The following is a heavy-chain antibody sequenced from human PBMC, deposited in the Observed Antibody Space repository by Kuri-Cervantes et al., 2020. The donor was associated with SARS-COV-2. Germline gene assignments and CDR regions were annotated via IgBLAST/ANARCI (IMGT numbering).Heavy chain of an antibody. CDR2: IYYSGST. CDR3: ARHLWSDGMDV. D-gene: IGHD2-8*02. J-gene: IGHJ6*02. V-gene: IGHV4-39*01. CDR1: GGSISSGSYY. Sequence: SETLSLTCTVSGGSISSGSYYWGWIRQPPGKGLEWIGSIYYSGSTYYNPSLKSRVTISVDTSKNQFSLKLSSVTAADTAVYYCARHLWSDGMDVWGQGATVTVSS.